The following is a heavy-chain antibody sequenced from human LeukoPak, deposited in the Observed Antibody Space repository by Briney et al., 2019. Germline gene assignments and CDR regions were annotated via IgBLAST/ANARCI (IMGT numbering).Heavy chain of an antibody. V-gene: IGHV3-21*01. CDR1: GFTFSSYS. J-gene: IGHJ5*02. CDR3: ARDGLVDDSSS. D-gene: IGHD3-22*01. CDR2: ISSSSSYI. Sequence: GGSLRLSCAASGFTFSSYSMSWVRQAPGKGLEWVSSISSSSSYIYYADSVKGRFTISRDNAKNSLYLQMNSLRAEDTAVYYCARDGLVDDSSSWGQGTLVTVSS.